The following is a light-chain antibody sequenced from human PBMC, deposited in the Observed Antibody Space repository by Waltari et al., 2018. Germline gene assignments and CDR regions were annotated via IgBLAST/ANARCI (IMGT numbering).Light chain of an antibody. CDR3: QQYNDWPRT. J-gene: IGKJ1*01. CDR1: QSVSNN. Sequence: VMTQSPATLSVSPGERATLSCRASQSVSNNLAWYQQKPGQAPRLLIYRASTRATATPARCSGSGSGAEFTLTITSLQSEDFAVYYCQQYNDWPRTFGQGTKVEIK. V-gene: IGKV3-15*01. CDR2: RAS.